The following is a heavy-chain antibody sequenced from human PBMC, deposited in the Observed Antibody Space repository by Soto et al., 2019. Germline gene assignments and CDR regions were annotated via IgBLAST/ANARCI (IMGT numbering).Heavy chain of an antibody. Sequence: GASVKVSCKASGYTFTSYAMHCVRQAPGQRLEWMGWINAGNGNTKYSQKFQGRVTITRDTSASTAYMELSSLRSEDTAVYYCARDASYDFWSGFNWFDPWGQGTLVTVSS. J-gene: IGHJ5*02. CDR3: ARDASYDFWSGFNWFDP. CDR2: INAGNGNT. V-gene: IGHV1-3*01. CDR1: GYTFTSYA. D-gene: IGHD3-3*01.